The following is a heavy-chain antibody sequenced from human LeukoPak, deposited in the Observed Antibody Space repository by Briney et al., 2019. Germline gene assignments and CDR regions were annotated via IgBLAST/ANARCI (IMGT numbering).Heavy chain of an antibody. D-gene: IGHD6-6*01. V-gene: IGHV4-61*01. Sequence: SETLSLTCTVSGGSVSSGSYYWRWIRQPPGKGLEWIGYIYYSGSTNYNPSLKSRVTISVDTSKNQFSLKLSSVTAADTAVYYCARDWYSSSSGYYYYGMDVWGQGTTVTVSS. CDR3: ARDWYSSSSGYYYYGMDV. CDR2: IYYSGST. CDR1: GGSVSSGSYY. J-gene: IGHJ6*02.